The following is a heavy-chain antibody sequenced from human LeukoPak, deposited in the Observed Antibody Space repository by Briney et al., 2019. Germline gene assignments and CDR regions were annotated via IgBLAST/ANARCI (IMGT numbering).Heavy chain of an antibody. CDR2: FDPEDGET. D-gene: IGHD6-19*01. V-gene: IGHV1-24*01. J-gene: IGHJ6*02. CDR3: ATDSSGWYYYYGMDV. Sequence: ASVKVSCKVSGYTLTELSMHWVRQAPGKGLEWMGGFDPEDGETIYAQKFQGRVTMTEDTSTDTAYMELRSLRSEDTAVYYCATDSSGWYYYYGMDVWGQGTTVTVSS. CDR1: GYTLTELS.